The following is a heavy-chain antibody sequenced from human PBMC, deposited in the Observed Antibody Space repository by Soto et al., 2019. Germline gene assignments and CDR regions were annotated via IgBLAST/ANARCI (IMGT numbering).Heavy chain of an antibody. CDR2: ISYDGSNK. CDR3: AKDRGYCISTRYSRIGMDV. J-gene: IGHJ6*02. CDR1: GFTFSSYG. V-gene: IGHV3-30*18. Sequence: QVQLVESGGGVVQPGRSLRLSCAASGFTFSSYGMHWVRQAPGKGLEWVAVISYDGSNKYYADSVKGRFTISRDNSKNTLYLQMNSLRAEDTAVYYCAKDRGYCISTRYSRIGMDVWGQGTTVTVSS. D-gene: IGHD2-2*01.